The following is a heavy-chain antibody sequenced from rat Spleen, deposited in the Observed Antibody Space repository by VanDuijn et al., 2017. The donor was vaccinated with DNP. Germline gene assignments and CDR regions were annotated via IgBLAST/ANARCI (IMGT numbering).Heavy chain of an antibody. CDR2: MWSGGNT. CDR1: GFSLSSYS. D-gene: IGHD1-6*01. Sequence: QVQLKESGPGLVQPSQTLSLTCTVSGFSLSSYSVNWIRQPPGKGLEWMGVMWSGGNTDYKSTLKSRLSISRDTSKSQVLLKMNSLQTEDTAIYFCTLQDYYSAPFDYWGQGVMVTVSS. J-gene: IGHJ2*01. CDR3: TLQDYYSAPFDY. V-gene: IGHV2-1*01.